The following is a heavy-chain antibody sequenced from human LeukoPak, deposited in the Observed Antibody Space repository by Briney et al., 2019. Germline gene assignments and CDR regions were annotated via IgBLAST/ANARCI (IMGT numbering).Heavy chain of an antibody. Sequence: ASVRVSCKASVYTFTENDINWVRQAGGQGLEWMGGMNPGSGNSASAQMFQGRVTMTRDTSMNTAYMELSSLRSEDTAIYYCARGVGAVGDYWGQGTPVTVSS. J-gene: IGHJ4*02. D-gene: IGHD1-26*01. CDR3: ARGVGAVGDY. CDR1: VYTFTEND. CDR2: MNPGSGNS. V-gene: IGHV1-8*01.